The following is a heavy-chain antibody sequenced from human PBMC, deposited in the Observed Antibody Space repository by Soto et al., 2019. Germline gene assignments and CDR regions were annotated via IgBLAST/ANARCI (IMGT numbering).Heavy chain of an antibody. D-gene: IGHD3-22*01. CDR2: ISSSGSII. CDR3: AREGLYDSSGYYPYYFDY. J-gene: IGHJ4*02. Sequence: PGGSLRLSCAASGLAFSRYSMNWVRQAPGKGLEWIAYISSSGSIISYPDSVKGRFTISRGNDKNSLYLQMNSLREEDTAVYFCAREGLYDSSGYYPYYFDYWGLGTLVTVSS. V-gene: IGHV3-48*02. CDR1: GLAFSRYS.